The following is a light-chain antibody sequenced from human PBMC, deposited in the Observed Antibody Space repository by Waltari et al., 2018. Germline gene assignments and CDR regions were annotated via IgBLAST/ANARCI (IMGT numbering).Light chain of an antibody. V-gene: IGKV1-12*01. CDR1: LAMSTW. Sequence: DIQMTQSPSSVSASAGDRITITCRASLAMSTWLAWYQQKPGKAPKLLIYDASKLKSGVPSRFSGSGSGTDFTLTISSLQPEDFATYYCQPTNGFPLTFGGGTKVEIK. J-gene: IGKJ4*01. CDR3: QPTNGFPLT. CDR2: DAS.